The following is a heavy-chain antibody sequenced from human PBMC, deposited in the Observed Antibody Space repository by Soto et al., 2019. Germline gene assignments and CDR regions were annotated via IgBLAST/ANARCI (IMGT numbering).Heavy chain of an antibody. CDR2: IYYSGST. J-gene: IGHJ4*02. CDR1: GGSISSGGYY. Sequence: SETLSLTCTVSGGSISSGGYYWSWIRQHPGKGLEWIGYIYYSGSTYYNPSLKSRVTISVDTSKNQFSLKLSSVTAADTAVYYCAGAVGVGGRVIDYWGQGTLVTVSS. D-gene: IGHD1-26*01. CDR3: AGAVGVGGRVIDY. V-gene: IGHV4-31*03.